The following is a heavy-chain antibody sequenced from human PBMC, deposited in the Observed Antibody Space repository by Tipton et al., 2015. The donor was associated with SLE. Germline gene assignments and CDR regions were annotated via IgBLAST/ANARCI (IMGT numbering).Heavy chain of an antibody. D-gene: IGHD5-12*01. Sequence: TLSLTCTVSGGSISSDDYYWTWIRQHPRKGLEWIGYISYSGSANHNPSLKSRVTISVDRSKNHFSLKLTSVTAADTAVYFCARGGVGGYDYFDHWGQGTLVTVSS. CDR2: ISYSGSA. CDR1: GGSISSDDYY. CDR3: ARGGVGGYDYFDH. J-gene: IGHJ4*02. V-gene: IGHV4-31*03.